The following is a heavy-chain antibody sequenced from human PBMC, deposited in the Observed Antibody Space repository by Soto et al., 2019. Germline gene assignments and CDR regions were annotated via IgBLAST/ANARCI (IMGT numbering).Heavy chain of an antibody. CDR2: FDPEDGET. Sequence: ASVKVSCKVSGYTLTELSMHWVRQAPGKGLEWMGGFDPEDGETIYAQKFQGRVTMTEDTSTDTAYMELSSLRSEDTAVYYCATVAARSPHYYFDYWGQGTLVTSPQ. CDR1: GYTLTELS. J-gene: IGHJ4*02. D-gene: IGHD6-6*01. V-gene: IGHV1-24*01. CDR3: ATVAARSPHYYFDY.